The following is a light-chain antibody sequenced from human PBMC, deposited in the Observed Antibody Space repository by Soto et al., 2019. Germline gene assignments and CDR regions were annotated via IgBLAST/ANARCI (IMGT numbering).Light chain of an antibody. Sequence: EIVLTQSPGTLSLSLGERATLSCRASQSVPNNFLAWYQQKPGQAPRLLIYVASSRATGIPDRFSGSGSGTDFTLTISRLEHEDSAVYHCQQYGRTPGTFGQGTKVEI. V-gene: IGKV3-20*01. CDR2: VAS. CDR1: QSVPNNF. J-gene: IGKJ1*01. CDR3: QQYGRTPGT.